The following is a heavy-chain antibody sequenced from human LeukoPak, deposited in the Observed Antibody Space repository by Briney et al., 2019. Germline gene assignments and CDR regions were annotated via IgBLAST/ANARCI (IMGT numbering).Heavy chain of an antibody. J-gene: IGHJ4*02. CDR1: GFSFSDSV. Sequence: GGSLRLSCVASGFSFSDSVIHWVRQAPGKGLEWVAVISHDVKTTYYADSVKGRFTISRDNSKNTLYLQMNSLRAEDTAVYYCAKVGGGLSFDYWGQGTLVTVSS. V-gene: IGHV3-30*04. CDR3: AKVGGGLSFDY. CDR2: ISHDVKTT. D-gene: IGHD3-16*02.